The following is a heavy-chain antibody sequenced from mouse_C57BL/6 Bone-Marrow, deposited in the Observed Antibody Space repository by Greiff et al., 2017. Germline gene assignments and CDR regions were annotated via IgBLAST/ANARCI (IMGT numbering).Heavy chain of an antibody. D-gene: IGHD1-1*01. Sequence: EVKLVESGGGLVKPGGSLKLSCAASGFTFSDYGMHWVRQAPEKGLEWVAYISSGSSTIYYADTVKGRFTISRDNAKNTLFLQMTSLRSEDKAMYYCARGENYGSSPLYAMDYWGQGTSVTVSS. CDR1: GFTFSDYG. V-gene: IGHV5-17*01. CDR2: ISSGSSTI. J-gene: IGHJ4*01. CDR3: ARGENYGSSPLYAMDY.